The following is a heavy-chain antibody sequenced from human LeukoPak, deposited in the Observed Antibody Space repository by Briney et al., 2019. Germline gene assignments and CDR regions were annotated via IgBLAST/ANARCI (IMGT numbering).Heavy chain of an antibody. V-gene: IGHV1-8*01. J-gene: IGHJ5*02. CDR3: ARVDTAMVISVA. D-gene: IGHD5-18*01. CDR2: MNPNSGNT. Sequence: ASVKVSCKASGYTFTSYDINWVRQATGQGLEWMGWMNPNSGNTGYAQKFQGRVTMTRNTSISTAYMELGSLRSEDTAVYYCARVDTAMVISVAWGQGTLVTVSS. CDR1: GYTFTSYD.